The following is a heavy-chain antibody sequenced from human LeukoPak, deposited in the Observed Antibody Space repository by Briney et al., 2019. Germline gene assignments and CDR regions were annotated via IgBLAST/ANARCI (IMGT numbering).Heavy chain of an antibody. CDR1: GYTFTSYG. CDR3: ATSTGGEEWSN. CDR2: ISVYDGNT. V-gene: IGHV1-18*01. J-gene: IGHJ4*02. Sequence: ASVKVSCKASGYTFTSYGISWVRQAPGQGLEWMGWISVYDGNTNYAQKLQGRVTMTTDTSTSTAYMELRSLRSDDTAVYYCATSTGGEEWSNWGQGTLVTVSS. D-gene: IGHD3-3*01.